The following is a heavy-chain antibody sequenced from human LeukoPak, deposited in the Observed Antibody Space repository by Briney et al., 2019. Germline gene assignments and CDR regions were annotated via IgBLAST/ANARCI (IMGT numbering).Heavy chain of an antibody. Sequence: PGTSLSLSCAASGFIFSNYVMHWVRQAPGKGLEWVAVIWHDGSEKYYGDSVKGRFGISRDNSKNTLYLQMNSLRAEDTAVYFCVKGSDAFDIWGQGTMVTVSS. CDR3: VKGSDAFDI. CDR2: IWHDGSEK. J-gene: IGHJ3*02. V-gene: IGHV3-33*06. CDR1: GFIFSNYV.